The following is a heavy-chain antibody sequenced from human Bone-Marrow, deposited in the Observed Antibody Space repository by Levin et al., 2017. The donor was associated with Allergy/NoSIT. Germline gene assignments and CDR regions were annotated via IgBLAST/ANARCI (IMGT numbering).Heavy chain of an antibody. V-gene: IGHV3-23*01. J-gene: IGHJ4*02. D-gene: IGHD3-10*01. Sequence: GESLKISCGASGFTFTDYTMRWVRQAPGKGLEWVSTINDNSRSTFYSASVRGRFPVSRDNSKNMLYLQMNSLRAEDTAIYYCANQDASGRDIVGSLDSWGQGALVTVSS. CDR3: ANQDASGRDIVGSLDS. CDR2: INDNSRST. CDR1: GFTFTDYT.